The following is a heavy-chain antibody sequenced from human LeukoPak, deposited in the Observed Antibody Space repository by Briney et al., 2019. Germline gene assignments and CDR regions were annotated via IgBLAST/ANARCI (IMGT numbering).Heavy chain of an antibody. CDR3: ARDLRSGDH. V-gene: IGHV3-23*01. D-gene: IGHD3-10*01. CDR1: GFTLSTNA. J-gene: IGHJ4*02. CDR2: VGPSGTT. Sequence: GGSLRLSCAVSGFTLSTNAMSWVRQAPGKGLAWVSAVGPSGTTFYADSVKGRFTISRDNSKNTLYLQMNSLRAEDTAVYYCARDLRSGDHWGQGTLVTVSS.